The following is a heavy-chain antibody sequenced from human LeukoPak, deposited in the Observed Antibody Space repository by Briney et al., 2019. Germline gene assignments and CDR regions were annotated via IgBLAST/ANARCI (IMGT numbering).Heavy chain of an antibody. J-gene: IGHJ4*02. CDR3: AKAHIAAAAARVDY. CDR1: GFTFDDYA. Sequence: AGGSLTLSCAASGFTFDDYAMHWLRHAPGKGLVWVSLISGDGGSTYYADSEKGRFPVSRDNSKNSLYLQMNSLRSEDTALYYCAKAHIAAAAARVDYWGQGTLVTVSS. V-gene: IGHV3-43*02. CDR2: ISGDGGST. D-gene: IGHD6-13*01.